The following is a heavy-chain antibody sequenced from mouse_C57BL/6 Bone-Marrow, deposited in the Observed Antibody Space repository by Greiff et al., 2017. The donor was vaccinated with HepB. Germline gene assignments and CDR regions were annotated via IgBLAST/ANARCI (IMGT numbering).Heavy chain of an antibody. J-gene: IGHJ1*03. CDR3: ARGLGRYFDV. D-gene: IGHD4-1*01. CDR1: GFTFSDYG. CDR2: ISSGSSTI. Sequence: EVKLMESGGGLVKPGGSLKLSCAASGFTFSDYGMHWVRQAPEKGLEWVAYISSGSSTIYYADTVKGRFTISIDNAKNTLFLQMTSLRSEDTAMYYCARGLGRYFDVWGTGTTVTVSS. V-gene: IGHV5-17*01.